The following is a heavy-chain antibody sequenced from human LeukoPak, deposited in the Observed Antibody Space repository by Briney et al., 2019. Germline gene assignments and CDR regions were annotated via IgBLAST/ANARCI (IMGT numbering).Heavy chain of an antibody. CDR2: IKQDGSEK. J-gene: IGHJ4*02. V-gene: IGHV3-7*01. Sequence: GGSLRLSCAASGFTFSSYWMSWVRQAPAQGLERVSNIKQDGSEKYYVDSVKGRFTISRDNAKNTLYLQMKSLIADDTAVYYCARDAVVDDFLEGVDYWGQGTLVTVSS. CDR3: ARDAVVDDFLEGVDY. CDR1: GFTFSSYW. D-gene: IGHD3-3*01.